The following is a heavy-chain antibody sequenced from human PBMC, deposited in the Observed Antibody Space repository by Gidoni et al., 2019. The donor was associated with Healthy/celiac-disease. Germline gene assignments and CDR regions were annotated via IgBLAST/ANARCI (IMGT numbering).Heavy chain of an antibody. V-gene: IGHV3-30-3*01. Sequence: QVQLVESGGGVVQPGRSLRLSCEASGFPFSSYAMHWVRQAPGKGLEWVAVISYDGSNKYYADSVKGRFTISRDNSKNTLYLQMNSLRAEDTAVYYCARDELTQRTGMDYWGQGTLVTVSS. CDR1: GFPFSSYA. J-gene: IGHJ4*02. CDR3: ARDELTQRTGMDY. D-gene: IGHD1-1*01. CDR2: ISYDGSNK.